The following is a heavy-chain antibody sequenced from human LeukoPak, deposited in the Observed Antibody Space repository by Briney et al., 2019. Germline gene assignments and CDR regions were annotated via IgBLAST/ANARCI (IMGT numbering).Heavy chain of an antibody. CDR3: ARGPQEGTGYNWFDP. V-gene: IGHV4-34*01. CDR1: GGSFSGYY. D-gene: IGHD1-1*01. Sequence: PSETLSLTCAAYGGSFSGYYWSWIRQPPGKGLEWIGEINHSGSTNYNPSLKSRVTISVDTSKNQFSLKLSSVTAADTAVYYCARGPQEGTGYNWFDPWGQGTLVTVSS. J-gene: IGHJ5*02. CDR2: INHSGST.